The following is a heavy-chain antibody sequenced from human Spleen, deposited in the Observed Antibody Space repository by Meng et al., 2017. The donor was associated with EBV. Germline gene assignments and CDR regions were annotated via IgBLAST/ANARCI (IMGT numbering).Heavy chain of an antibody. CDR3: ASDRGQNYY. CDR2: IYYSGRT. CDR1: GGSISGHY. J-gene: IGHJ4*02. Sequence: QVQLQASGPGLVKPSETLSLNCTAAGGSISGHYWSWIRQPPGKGLEWIGYIYYSGRTNYNPSFKSRVTISVDTSKNQFSLRLRSLTASDTAVYYCASDRGQNYYWGPGTLVTVSS. V-gene: IGHV4-59*11. D-gene: IGHD3-10*01.